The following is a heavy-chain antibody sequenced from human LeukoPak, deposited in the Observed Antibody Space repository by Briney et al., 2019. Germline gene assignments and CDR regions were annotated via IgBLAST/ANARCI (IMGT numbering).Heavy chain of an antibody. CDR2: INHSGST. J-gene: IGHJ2*01. D-gene: IGHD2-2*01. Sequence: SETLSLTCAVYGGSFSGYYWSWIRQPPGKGLEWIGEINHSGSTNYNPSLKSRVTISVDTSKNQFSLKLSSVTAADTAVYYCARGRRYCSSTSCSYWYFDLWGRGTLVTVSS. CDR3: ARGRRYCSSTSCSYWYFDL. V-gene: IGHV4-34*01. CDR1: GGSFSGYY.